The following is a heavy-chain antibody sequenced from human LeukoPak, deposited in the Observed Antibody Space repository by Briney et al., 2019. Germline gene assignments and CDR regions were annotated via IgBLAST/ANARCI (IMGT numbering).Heavy chain of an antibody. V-gene: IGHV3-74*01. J-gene: IGHJ6*02. D-gene: IGHD3-22*01. CDR2: INSDGSST. Sequence: QTGGSLRLSCAASGFTFSSYWMHWVRQAPGKGLVWVSRINSDGSSTSYADSVKGRFTISRDNAKNTLYLQMNSLRAEDTAVYYCARGDSSGSENDYYYGMDVWGQGTTVTVSS. CDR3: ARGDSSGSENDYYYGMDV. CDR1: GFTFSSYW.